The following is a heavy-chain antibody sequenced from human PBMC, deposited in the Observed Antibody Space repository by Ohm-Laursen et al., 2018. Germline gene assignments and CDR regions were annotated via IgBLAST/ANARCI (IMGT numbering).Heavy chain of an antibody. CDR3: ARDVEYQLLDYYYYGMDV. Sequence: GTLSLTCPDSGGSISSYYWSWIRQPAGKGLEWIGRIYTSGSTNYNPSLKSRVTMSVDTSKNQFSLKLSSVTAADTAVYYCARDVEYQLLDYYYYGMDVWGQGTTVTVSS. V-gene: IGHV4-4*07. CDR2: IYTSGST. D-gene: IGHD2-2*01. J-gene: IGHJ6*02. CDR1: GGSISSYY.